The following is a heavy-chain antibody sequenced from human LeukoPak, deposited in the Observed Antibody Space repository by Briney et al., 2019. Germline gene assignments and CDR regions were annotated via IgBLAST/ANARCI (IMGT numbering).Heavy chain of an antibody. Sequence: SVKVSCKASGGTFSSYAISWVRQAPGQGLEWMGGIIPIFGTANYAQKFQGRVTITTDESTSTAYMELSSLRSEDAAVYYCARDYTMGPAAISWFDPWGQGTLVTVSS. V-gene: IGHV1-69*05. CDR2: IIPIFGTA. CDR1: GGTFSSYA. D-gene: IGHD2-2*02. J-gene: IGHJ5*02. CDR3: ARDYTMGPAAISWFDP.